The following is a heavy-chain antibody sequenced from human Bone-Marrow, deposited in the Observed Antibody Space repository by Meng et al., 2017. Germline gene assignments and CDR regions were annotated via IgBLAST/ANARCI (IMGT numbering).Heavy chain of an antibody. CDR1: GYTFTSYG. Sequence: SVKVSCKASGYTFTSYGISWVRQAPGQGLEWMGGIIPIFGTANYAQKFQGRVTITTDESTSTAYMELSSLRSEGTAVYYCASGGLPYSSSWYFQHWGQGTLVTVSS. CDR2: IIPIFGTA. CDR3: ASGGLPYSSSWYFQH. D-gene: IGHD6-13*01. J-gene: IGHJ1*01. V-gene: IGHV1-69*05.